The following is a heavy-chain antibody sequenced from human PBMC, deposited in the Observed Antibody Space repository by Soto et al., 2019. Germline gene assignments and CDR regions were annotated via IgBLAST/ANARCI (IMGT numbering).Heavy chain of an antibody. CDR1: GFSFSSYW. CDR3: ATGYSRFDY. D-gene: IGHD6-13*01. J-gene: IGHJ4*01. CDR2: IKQDGSEK. Sequence: EVQLVESGGGLVQPGGSLRLSCAASGFSFSSYWMSWVRQAPGKGLEWVANIKQDGSEKYYVDSVRGRFTISRDSAKNSLLLQMNSLTAEDTALYYCATGYSRFDYWGHGTLVTVSS. V-gene: IGHV3-7*03.